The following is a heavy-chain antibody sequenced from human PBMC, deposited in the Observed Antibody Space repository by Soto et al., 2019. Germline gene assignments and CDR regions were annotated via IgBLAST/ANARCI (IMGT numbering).Heavy chain of an antibody. J-gene: IGHJ6*02. Sequence: GGSLRLSCAASGFTFSSYAMHWVRQAPGKGLEWVAVISYDGSNKYYADSVKGRFTISRDNSKNTLYLQMNSLRAEDTAVYYCARPSSYYDSWSGYYDYYYGMDVWGQGTTVTVSS. CDR2: ISYDGSNK. CDR3: ARPSSYYDSWSGYYDYYYGMDV. V-gene: IGHV3-30-3*01. CDR1: GFTFSSYA. D-gene: IGHD3-3*01.